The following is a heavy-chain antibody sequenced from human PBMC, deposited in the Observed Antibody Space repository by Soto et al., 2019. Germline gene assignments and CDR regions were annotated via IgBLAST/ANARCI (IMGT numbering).Heavy chain of an antibody. J-gene: IGHJ4*02. Sequence: ASVKVSCKPYGYTFTAYYIHWVRQAPGQGLECLGWIDPRSGVTNYAQKFQGRVIMTRDTSIKTVYMELSWLTSDDTAVYYCATDDYGASAFWGQGTLVTVSS. D-gene: IGHD4-17*01. CDR1: GYTFTAYY. CDR2: IDPRSGVT. CDR3: ATDDYGASAF. V-gene: IGHV1-2*02.